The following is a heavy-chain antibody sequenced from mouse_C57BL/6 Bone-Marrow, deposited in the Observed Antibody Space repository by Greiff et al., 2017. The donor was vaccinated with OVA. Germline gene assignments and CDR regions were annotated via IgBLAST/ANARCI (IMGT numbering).Heavy chain of an antibody. V-gene: IGHV1-39*01. D-gene: IGHD1-1*01. J-gene: IGHJ2*01. CDR1: GYSFTDYT. Sequence: EVQLQQSGPELVKPGASVKISCTASGYSFTDYTMNWVKQSNGKSLEWIGVINPNYGTTSYNQKFKGKATLTVDQSSSTAYMQLNSLTSEDSAVYYCARKGLGGSSYCDYWGQGTTLTVSS. CDR2: INPNYGTT. CDR3: ARKGLGGSSYCDY.